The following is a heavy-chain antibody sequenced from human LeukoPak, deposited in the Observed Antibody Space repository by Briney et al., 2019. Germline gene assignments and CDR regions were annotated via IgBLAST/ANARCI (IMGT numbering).Heavy chain of an antibody. J-gene: IGHJ4*02. V-gene: IGHV4-59*01. CDR1: GGSISSYY. CDR3: ARDLPRTSAFDY. Sequence: SETLSLACTVSGGSISSYYWSWIRQPPGKGLEWIGYIYYSGSTNYNPSLKSRVTISVDTSKNQFSLKLSSVTAADTAVYYCARDLPRTSAFDYWGQGTLVTVSS. CDR2: IYYSGST.